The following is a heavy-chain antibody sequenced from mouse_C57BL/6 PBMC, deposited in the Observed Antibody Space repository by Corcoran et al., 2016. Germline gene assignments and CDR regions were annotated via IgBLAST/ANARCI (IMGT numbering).Heavy chain of an antibody. V-gene: IGHV1-26*01. CDR3: AESFAY. CDR1: GYTFTDYY. Sequence: EVQLQQSGPELVKPGASVKISCKASGYTFTDYYMNWVKQSHGKSLEWIGDINPNNGGTSYNQKFKGKATLTVDKSSSTAYMELRSLTSEDSAVYYCAESFAYWGQGCLVTVSA. J-gene: IGHJ3*01. CDR2: INPNNGGT.